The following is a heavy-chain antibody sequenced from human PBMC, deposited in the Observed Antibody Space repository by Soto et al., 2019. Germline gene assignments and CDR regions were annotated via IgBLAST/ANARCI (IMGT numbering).Heavy chain of an antibody. CDR3: ATYRKFFQI. CDR2: IYSSGST. V-gene: IGHV4-30-2*01. Sequence: QLQLQESGSGLVKPSQTLSLTCAVSGGYISGDYYSWGWIRQPPGKGLEWIGFIYSSGSTYYNSSLKSRITISVDRSKNHFFLNLTSVTAADTAVYYCATYRKFFQIWGQGTKVTVSS. CDR1: GGYISGDYYS. J-gene: IGHJ3*02.